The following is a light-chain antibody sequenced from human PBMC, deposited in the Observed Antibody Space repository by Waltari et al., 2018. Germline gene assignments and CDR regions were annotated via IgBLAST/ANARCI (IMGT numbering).Light chain of an antibody. CDR3: QQYYTTPS. V-gene: IGKV4-1*01. J-gene: IGKJ5*01. Sequence: DFVMTQSPDSLALSLGERATINCKFSQSLLYSSDNKNYLAWYQQKPGQPPKLLIYWASTRESGVPDRFSGSGSGTDFTLTISSPQADDVAVYYCQQYYTTPSFGQGTRLEIK. CDR2: WAS. CDR1: QSLLYSSDNKNY.